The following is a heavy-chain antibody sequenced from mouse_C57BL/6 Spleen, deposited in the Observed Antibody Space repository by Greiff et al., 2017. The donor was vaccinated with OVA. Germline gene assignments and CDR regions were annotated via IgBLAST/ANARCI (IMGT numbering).Heavy chain of an antibody. CDR2: IRSKSNNYAT. V-gene: IGHV10-1*01. D-gene: IGHD1-1*01. CDR3: VRRPLGSSYEWYFDG. Sequence: EVKLMESGGGLVQPKGSLKLSCAASGFSFNTYAMNWVRQAPGKGLDWVARIRSKSNNYATYYADSVKDRFTISRDDSESMLYLQMNNLKTEDTAMYYCVRRPLGSSYEWYFDGWGTGTTVTVSS. CDR1: GFSFNTYA. J-gene: IGHJ1*03.